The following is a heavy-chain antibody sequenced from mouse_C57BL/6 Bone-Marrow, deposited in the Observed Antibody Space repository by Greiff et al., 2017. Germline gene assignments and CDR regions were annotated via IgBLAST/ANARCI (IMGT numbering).Heavy chain of an antibody. J-gene: IGHJ4*01. CDR1: GYTFTSYN. Sequence: QVQLQQSGAELVRPGASVKMSCKASGYTFTSYNMHWVKQTPRQGLEWIGAIYPGNGDTSYNQKFKGKATLTVDKSSSTAYMQLSSLTSADSAVLFWARVGSYCGHGGAMDYWGQGTSVTVSA. CDR3: ARVGSYCGHGGAMDY. D-gene: IGHD2-9*01. CDR2: IYPGNGDT. V-gene: IGHV1-12*01.